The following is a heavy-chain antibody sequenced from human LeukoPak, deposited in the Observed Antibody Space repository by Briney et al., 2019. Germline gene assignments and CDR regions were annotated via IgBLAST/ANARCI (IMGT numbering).Heavy chain of an antibody. CDR3: ARGESVNYYDSSGYYYGFDY. Sequence: ASVKVSCKASGYTFTSYYIHWVRQAPGPGLEWMGMINPSGGSTSYAQKFQGRVTITADESTSTAYMELSSLRSEDTAVYYCARGESVNYYDSSGYYYGFDYWGQGTLVTVSS. J-gene: IGHJ4*02. CDR1: GYTFTSYY. CDR2: INPSGGST. V-gene: IGHV1-46*01. D-gene: IGHD3-22*01.